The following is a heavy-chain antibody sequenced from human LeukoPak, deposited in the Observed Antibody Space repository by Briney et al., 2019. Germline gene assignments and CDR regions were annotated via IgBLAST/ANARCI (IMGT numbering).Heavy chain of an antibody. CDR3: AKDYYDYVWGSYRSQRGSLFDY. CDR2: ISGSGGST. CDR1: GFSINSYT. V-gene: IGHV3-23*01. J-gene: IGHJ4*02. Sequence: GGSLRLSCDASGFSINSYTMCWVRPAPGQGLEWVSAISGSGGSTYSADSVKGQFTISRDNSKNTLYLQMNSLRAEDTAVYYCAKDYYDYVWGSYRSQRGSLFDYWGQGTLVTVSS. D-gene: IGHD3-16*02.